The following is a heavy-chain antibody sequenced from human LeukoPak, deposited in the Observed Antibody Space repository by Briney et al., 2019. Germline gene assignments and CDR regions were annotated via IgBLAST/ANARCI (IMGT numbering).Heavy chain of an antibody. CDR2: INHSGST. CDR3: ARYIVVVPAAIPYYFDY. V-gene: IGHV4-34*01. J-gene: IGHJ4*02. Sequence: SETLSLTCAVYGGSFSGYYWSWIRQPPGKGLEWIGEINHSGSTYYNPSPKSRVTISVDTSKNQFSLKLSSVTAADTAVYYCARYIVVVPAAIPYYFDYWGQGTLVTVSS. CDR1: GGSFSGYY. D-gene: IGHD2-2*02.